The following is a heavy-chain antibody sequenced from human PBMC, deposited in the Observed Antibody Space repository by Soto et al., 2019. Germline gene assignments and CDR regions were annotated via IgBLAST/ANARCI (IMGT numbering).Heavy chain of an antibody. D-gene: IGHD1-26*01. J-gene: IGHJ4*02. CDR2: INPNSGGT. V-gene: IGHV1-2*04. CDR3: ARANSGSYSDVFDY. Sequence: ASVKVSCKASGYTFTGYYMHWVRQAPGQGLEWMGWINPNSGGTNYAQKFQGWVTMTRDTSISTAYMELSRLRSDDTAVYYCARANSGSYSDVFDYWGQGTLVTVSS. CDR1: GYTFTGYY.